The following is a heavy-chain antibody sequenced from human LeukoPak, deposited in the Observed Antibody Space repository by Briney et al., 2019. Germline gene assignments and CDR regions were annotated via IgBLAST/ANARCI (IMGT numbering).Heavy chain of an antibody. CDR1: GGSISSYY. CDR3: ARGDQLLWDNWFDP. V-gene: IGHV4-59*01. D-gene: IGHD2-2*01. CDR2: IYYSGST. J-gene: IGHJ5*02. Sequence: SETLCLTCTVSGGSISSYYWSWIRQPPGKGLEWIGYIYYSGSTNYNPSLKSRVTISVDTSKNQFSLKLSSVTAADTAVYYCARGDQLLWDNWFDPWGQGTLVTVSS.